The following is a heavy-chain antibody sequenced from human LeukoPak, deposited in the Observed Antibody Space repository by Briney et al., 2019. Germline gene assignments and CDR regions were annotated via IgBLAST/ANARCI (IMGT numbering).Heavy chain of an antibody. D-gene: IGHD1-7*01. CDR1: GGSISSSSYY. J-gene: IGHJ4*02. Sequence: SETLSLTCTVSGGSISSSSYYWGWIRQPPGKGLEWIGSIYYSGSTYYNPSLKSRVTTSVDTSKNQFSLKLSSVTAADTAVYYCARRSWLELQGIDYWGQGTLVTVSS. CDR2: IYYSGST. CDR3: ARRSWLELQGIDY. V-gene: IGHV4-39*01.